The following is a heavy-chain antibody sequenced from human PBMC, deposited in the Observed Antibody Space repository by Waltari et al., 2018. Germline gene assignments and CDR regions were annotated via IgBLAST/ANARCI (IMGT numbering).Heavy chain of an antibody. CDR1: GGPISSGGYS. V-gene: IGHV4-30-2*01. Sequence: QLQLQESGSGLVKPSQTLSLTCAVSGGPISSGGYSWRWIRQPPGKGLEWIGYIHLSGRPYCNPSLKSRVTISVDRSKNQFCRKLSSVTAADTAVYYCARVRPYYDSSGPKGEYFDYWGQGTLVTVSS. CDR2: IHLSGRP. CDR3: ARVRPYYDSSGPKGEYFDY. D-gene: IGHD3-22*01. J-gene: IGHJ4*02.